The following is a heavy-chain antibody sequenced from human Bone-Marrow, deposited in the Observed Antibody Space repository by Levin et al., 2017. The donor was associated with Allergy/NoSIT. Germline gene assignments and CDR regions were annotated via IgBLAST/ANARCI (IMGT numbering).Heavy chain of an antibody. Sequence: AASVKVSCKPSGYTFTSYNVYWVRQATGQGLEWMGYINPNSGNTGYAQKFQGRVTMTRNSSITTAYMELSGLRSEDTAMYYCARGDCYSGSCYGPDWFDPWGQGTQVTVSS. V-gene: IGHV1-8*01. CDR3: ARGDCYSGSCYGPDWFDP. CDR2: INPNSGNT. J-gene: IGHJ5*02. D-gene: IGHD2-15*01. CDR1: GYTFTSYN.